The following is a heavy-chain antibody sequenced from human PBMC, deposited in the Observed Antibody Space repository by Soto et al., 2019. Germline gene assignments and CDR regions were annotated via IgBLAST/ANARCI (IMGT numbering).Heavy chain of an antibody. CDR3: ARSPLSGTFKYYFYAMDV. CDR1: GFIFSSHE. J-gene: IGHJ6*02. Sequence: GGSLRLSXAASGFIFSSHEMNWVRQAPGKGLEWISYISSSGSNIYYADSVKGRFTISRDDVKKSVFLQMTSLGAEDTAVYYCARSPLSGTFKYYFYAMDVWGQGTTVTVSS. D-gene: IGHD1-26*01. V-gene: IGHV3-48*03. CDR2: ISSSGSNI.